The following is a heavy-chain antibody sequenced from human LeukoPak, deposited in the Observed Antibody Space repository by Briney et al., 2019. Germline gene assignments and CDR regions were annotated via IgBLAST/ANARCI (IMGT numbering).Heavy chain of an antibody. CDR1: GFTFGDYA. Sequence: GGSLRLSCTASGFTFGDYAMNWFRQAPGKGLEWVGFIRSKDYGGTTEYAASVKGRFTISRDDSKSIAYLQMSSLKTEDTAVYYCTRGYSYGYYWGQGTLVTVSS. V-gene: IGHV3-49*03. D-gene: IGHD5-18*01. J-gene: IGHJ4*02. CDR3: TRGYSYGYY. CDR2: IRSKDYGGTT.